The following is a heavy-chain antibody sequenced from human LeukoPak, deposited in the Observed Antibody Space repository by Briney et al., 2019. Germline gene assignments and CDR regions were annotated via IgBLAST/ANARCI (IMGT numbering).Heavy chain of an antibody. D-gene: IGHD3-10*01. J-gene: IGHJ3*01. CDR2: IKEDGSEK. CDR1: GFTLRSYW. V-gene: IGHV3-7*01. CDR3: ARDWLAGVPFDAFDL. Sequence: PGGSLRLSCAASGFTLRSYWMSWVRQAPGKGLEWVANIKEDGSEKYYVDSVKGRFTISRDNAKNSLYLHMNSLTAEDTAMYYCARDWLAGVPFDAFDLWGQGTMVTVSS.